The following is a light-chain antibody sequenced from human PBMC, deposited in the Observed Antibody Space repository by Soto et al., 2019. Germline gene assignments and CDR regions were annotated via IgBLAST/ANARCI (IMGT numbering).Light chain of an antibody. Sequence: EIQMTQSPSSLSASVGERATITCRASESISRNLNWYQQKPGHAPKLLIYAASSLQNGVPSRFSGSGSGTDFILAISNLLPGDFLTYYCQENYSTLSITFGQGTRLETK. CDR2: AAS. J-gene: IGKJ5*01. CDR3: QENYSTLSIT. CDR1: ESISRN. V-gene: IGKV1-39*01.